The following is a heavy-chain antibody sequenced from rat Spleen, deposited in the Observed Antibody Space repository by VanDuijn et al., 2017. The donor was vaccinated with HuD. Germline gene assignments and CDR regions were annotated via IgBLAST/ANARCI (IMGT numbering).Heavy chain of an antibody. D-gene: IGHD1-9*01. Sequence: EVQLQESGPGLVKPSQSLSLTCSVTGYSITSNYWGWIRKFPGNKMEWMGYISYSGSTSYNPSLKSRISITRDTSKNQFFLQLNSVTTEDTATYYCARCDYGYKNVMDAWGQGASVTVSS. CDR1: GYSITSNY. CDR2: ISYSGST. J-gene: IGHJ4*01. V-gene: IGHV3-1*01. CDR3: ARCDYGYKNVMDA.